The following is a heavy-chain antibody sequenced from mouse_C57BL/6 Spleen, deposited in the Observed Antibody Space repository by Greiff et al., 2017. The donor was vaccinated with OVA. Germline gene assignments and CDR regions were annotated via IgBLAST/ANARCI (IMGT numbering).Heavy chain of an antibody. D-gene: IGHD1-3*01. CDR3: TRYLSGDCLDY. J-gene: IGHJ2*01. CDR2: IDPETGGT. Sequence: VQLQQSGAELVRPGASVTLSCKASGYTFTDYDMHWVKQTSVHGLEWIGAIDPETGGTAYNPKFKGKATLTADKSSSTAYMELRSLTSEDSAVYYCTRYLSGDCLDYWGQGTTLTVSS. CDR1: GYTFTDYD. V-gene: IGHV1-15*01.